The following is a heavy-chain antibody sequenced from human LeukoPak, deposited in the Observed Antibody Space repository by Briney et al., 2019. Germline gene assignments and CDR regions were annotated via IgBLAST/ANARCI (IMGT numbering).Heavy chain of an antibody. D-gene: IGHD5-24*01. J-gene: IGHJ4*02. CDR3: ARDSYNNVDY. CDR1: GFTFTSYW. CDR2: ISTEGSST. V-gene: IGHV3-74*01. Sequence: GESLRLSCAASGFTFTSYWMHWVRQAPGKGLVWVSRISTEGSSTIYADSVKGRFTISRDNAKNTLYLQMNSLRAEDTAVYYCARDSYNNVDYWGQGTLVTVSS.